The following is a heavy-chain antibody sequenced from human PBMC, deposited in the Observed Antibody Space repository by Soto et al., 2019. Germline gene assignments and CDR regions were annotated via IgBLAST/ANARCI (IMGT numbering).Heavy chain of an antibody. CDR2: IYPGDSDV. CDR1: GYNFANYW. Sequence: LGESLKISCKGSGYNFANYWIGWVRQMPGKGPEWMGIIYPGDSDVRYSPSFEGQVTISADKSISTAYLQWNSLKASDSAMYHCARSHSRGGSYFVILDSWGQGTLVTV. V-gene: IGHV5-51*01. CDR3: ARSHSRGGSYFVILDS. D-gene: IGHD3-10*01. J-gene: IGHJ4*02.